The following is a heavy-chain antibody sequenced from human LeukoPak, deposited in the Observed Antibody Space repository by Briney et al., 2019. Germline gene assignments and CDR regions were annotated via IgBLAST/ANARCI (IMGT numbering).Heavy chain of an antibody. J-gene: IGHJ4*02. CDR3: AKDTRRVGVWDFIAARASFFDY. CDR1: GFTFSTYG. D-gene: IGHD6-6*01. CDR2: ISPSGGIT. Sequence: GGSLRLSCAASGFTFSTYGMNWVRQAPGKGLEWVSGISPSGGITYYTDPVKGRFTISRDNSKNTLYLQMNSLRAEDTAVYYCAKDTRRVGVWDFIAARASFFDYWGQGTLVTVSS. V-gene: IGHV3-23*01.